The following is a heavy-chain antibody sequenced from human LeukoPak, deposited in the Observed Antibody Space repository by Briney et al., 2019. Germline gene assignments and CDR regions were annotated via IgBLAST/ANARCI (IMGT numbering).Heavy chain of an antibody. Sequence: ASVKVSCKASGYTFTSYGISWVRQAPGQGLEWMGWISAYNGNTNYAQRLRGRVTMTTDTSTSTAYMELRSLRSDDTAVYYCARGTGSGSYYNDVYYYMDVWGKGTTVTISS. CDR3: ARGTGSGSYYNDVYYYMDV. V-gene: IGHV1-18*01. D-gene: IGHD3-10*01. CDR2: ISAYNGNT. J-gene: IGHJ6*03. CDR1: GYTFTSYG.